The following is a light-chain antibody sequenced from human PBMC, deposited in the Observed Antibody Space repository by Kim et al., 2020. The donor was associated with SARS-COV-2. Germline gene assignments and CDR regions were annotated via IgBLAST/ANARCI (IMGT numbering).Light chain of an antibody. J-gene: IGLJ3*02. CDR1: SGHSTYA. CDR2: VDSDGSH. CDR3: QTWDTGIRV. V-gene: IGLV4-69*01. Sequence: ASVKLTCTLSSGHSTYAIAWHQQQPEKGPRYLMKVDSDGSHNKGDGIPDRFSGSSSGAERYLTISSLQSEDEADYYCQTWDTGIRVFGGGTK.